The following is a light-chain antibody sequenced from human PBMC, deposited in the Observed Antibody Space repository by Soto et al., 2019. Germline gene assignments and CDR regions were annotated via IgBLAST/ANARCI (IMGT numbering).Light chain of an antibody. CDR2: DAY. J-gene: IGKJ5*01. Sequence: EVVLTQSPVTLSLSPGERATLACSASQSFRGLLAWYQQKHGQAPRLLIYDAYNRATGIPPRFSGSGSGTDFTLTISSLEPEDSVVYYCQQRHMWPITFGQGTRLEIK. V-gene: IGKV3-11*01. CDR3: QQRHMWPIT. CDR1: QSFRGL.